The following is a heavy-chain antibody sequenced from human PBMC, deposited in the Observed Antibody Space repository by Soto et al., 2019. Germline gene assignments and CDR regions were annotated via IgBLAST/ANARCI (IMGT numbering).Heavy chain of an antibody. Sequence: QITLKESGPTLVKPTQTLTLTCSFSGFSLSTTGVGVGWIRQPPGKALEWLALIYWDDDKRYNPSLNSRLTIPKDASKNQVVLAMTNMDAVDTATYYCVQSRCGGDCLQSYSSHSYYGLDVWGQGTTVTVSS. CDR3: VQSRCGGDCLQSYSSHSYYGLDV. J-gene: IGHJ6*02. CDR1: GFSLSTTGVG. D-gene: IGHD2-21*02. CDR2: IYWDDDK. V-gene: IGHV2-5*02.